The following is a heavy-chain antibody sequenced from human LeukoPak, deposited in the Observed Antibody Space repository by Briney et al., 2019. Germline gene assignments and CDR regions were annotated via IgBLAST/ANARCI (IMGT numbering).Heavy chain of an antibody. V-gene: IGHV4-39*01. Sequence: PSETLSLTCTVSGDSISSYNYFWGWIRQPPGKGLEWVGSIYYRGNTYYNPSLKSRVTLSADTSKSQFSLKVTSVTAADTAVYYCARAGSGYYWDFDYWGQGALVTVSS. CDR1: GDSISSYNYF. CDR3: ARAGSGYYWDFDY. CDR2: IYYRGNT. J-gene: IGHJ4*02. D-gene: IGHD3-22*01.